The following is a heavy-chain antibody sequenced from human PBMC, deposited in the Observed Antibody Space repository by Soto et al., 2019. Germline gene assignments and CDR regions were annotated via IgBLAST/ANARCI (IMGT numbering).Heavy chain of an antibody. CDR1: GATFSSYT. Sequence: GASVKVSCKASGATFSSYTVSWVRQAPGQGLEWMGRIIPILGIANYAQKFQGRVTITADKSTSTAYMELSSLRSEDTAVYYCARGYFDWLLEYYGMDVWGQGTTVTVSS. V-gene: IGHV1-69*02. J-gene: IGHJ6*02. CDR3: ARGYFDWLLEYYGMDV. D-gene: IGHD3-9*01. CDR2: IIPILGIA.